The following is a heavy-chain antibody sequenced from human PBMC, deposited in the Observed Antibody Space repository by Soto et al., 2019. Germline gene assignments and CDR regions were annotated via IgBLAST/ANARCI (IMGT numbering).Heavy chain of an antibody. J-gene: IGHJ4*02. CDR1: GGSISSSSYY. D-gene: IGHD6-13*01. V-gene: IGHV4-39*07. CDR2: IYYSGNT. CDR3: ASLAAAGRGFYFDY. Sequence: PSETLSLTCTVSGGSISSSSYYWGWIRQPPGKGLEWIGSIYYSGNTYYNPSLKSRVTISVDTAKNQFSLKLSSVTAADTAVYYCASLAAAGRGFYFDYWGQGTLVTVSS.